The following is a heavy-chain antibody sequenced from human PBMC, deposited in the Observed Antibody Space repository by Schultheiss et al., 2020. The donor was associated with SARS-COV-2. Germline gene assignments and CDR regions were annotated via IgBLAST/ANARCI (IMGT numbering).Heavy chain of an antibody. CDR3: ARHWGSSPSRGYYYYYYMDV. Sequence: SETLSLTCTVSGGSISSYYWSWIRQPPGKGLEWIGYIYHSGSTYYNPSLKSRVTISVDTSKNQFSLKLSSVTAADTAVYYCARHWGSSPSRGYYYYYYMDVWGKGTTVTVSS. CDR1: GGSISSYY. D-gene: IGHD6-6*01. J-gene: IGHJ6*03. V-gene: IGHV4-59*08. CDR2: IYHSGST.